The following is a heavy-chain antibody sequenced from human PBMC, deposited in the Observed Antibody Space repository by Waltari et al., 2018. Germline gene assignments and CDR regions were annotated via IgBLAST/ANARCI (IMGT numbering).Heavy chain of an antibody. Sequence: QVQLVQSGAEVKKPGASVKVSCKASGYTFTGYYMHWVRQAPGQGLEWMGWINPNSGGTNDAQKFQGWVTMTRDTSISTAYMELSRLRSDDTAVYYCARSSETSGPDQNWFDPWGQGTLVTVSS. CDR3: ARSSETSGPDQNWFDP. CDR2: INPNSGGT. CDR1: GYTFTGYY. D-gene: IGHD6-6*01. V-gene: IGHV1-2*04. J-gene: IGHJ5*02.